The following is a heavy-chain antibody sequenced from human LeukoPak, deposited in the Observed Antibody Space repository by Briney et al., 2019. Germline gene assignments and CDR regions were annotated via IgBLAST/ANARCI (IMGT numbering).Heavy chain of an antibody. CDR1: RGSFSGFY. J-gene: IGHJ3*02. V-gene: IGHV3-7*01. Sequence: LTCAVHRGSFSGFYWTWVRQALGKGLEWVANIKQDGSDIYYVDSVKGRFTISRDNAKNSLYLQMNSLRAEDAGVYYCARESNWGGDAFDIWGLGTMVTVSS. CDR3: ARESNWGGDAFDI. D-gene: IGHD7-27*01. CDR2: IKQDGSDI.